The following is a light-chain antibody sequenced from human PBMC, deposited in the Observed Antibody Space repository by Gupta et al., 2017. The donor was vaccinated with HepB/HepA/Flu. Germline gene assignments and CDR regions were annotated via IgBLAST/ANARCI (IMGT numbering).Light chain of an antibody. Sequence: QPPSASRTPGQRVTISCSGSSSNIGSTTVNWYQQLPGTAPKPLIYSNNQRPSGVTDRLSGSKSGTSASLAISGLQSEDEADYYCAAWDDSLNGQVFGTGTKVTVL. V-gene: IGLV1-44*01. CDR3: AAWDDSLNGQV. J-gene: IGLJ1*01. CDR1: SSNIGSTT. CDR2: SNN.